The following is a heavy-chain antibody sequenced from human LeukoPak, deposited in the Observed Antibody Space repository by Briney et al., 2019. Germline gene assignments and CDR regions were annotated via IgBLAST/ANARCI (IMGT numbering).Heavy chain of an antibody. J-gene: IGHJ3*02. D-gene: IGHD3-3*01. CDR1: GYTFTDYY. V-gene: IGHV1-2*02. CDR2: INPNSGGT. Sequence: ASVKVSCRASGYTFTDYYMHWVRQAPGQGLESMGWINPNSGGTNYPQKFQGRVTMTRDTSITTAYMELSRLRSDDTALYYCARVRNSRITIFGVVIPNDAFDIWGQGTMVTVSS. CDR3: ARVRNSRITIFGVVIPNDAFDI.